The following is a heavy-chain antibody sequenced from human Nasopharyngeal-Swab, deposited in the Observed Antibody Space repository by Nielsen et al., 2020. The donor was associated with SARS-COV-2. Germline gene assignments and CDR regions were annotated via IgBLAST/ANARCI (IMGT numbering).Heavy chain of an antibody. CDR3: ARESAAGFDY. V-gene: IGHV6-1*01. Sequence: SETLSLTCAISGDSVSRNSAAWNWIRQSPSRGLEWLGRTYYRSKWYNDYAVSVKSRISINPDTSKNRFSLKLNSVTPEDTAVYYCARESAAGFDYWGQGTLVTVSS. D-gene: IGHD6-25*01. J-gene: IGHJ4*02. CDR2: TYYRSKWYN. CDR1: GDSVSRNSAA.